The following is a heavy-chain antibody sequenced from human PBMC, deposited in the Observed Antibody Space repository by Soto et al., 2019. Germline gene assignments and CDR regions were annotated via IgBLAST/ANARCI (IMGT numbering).Heavy chain of an antibody. J-gene: IGHJ5*02. CDR2: IHHSGGT. V-gene: IGHV4-34*01. CDR1: GGSFSGTY. CDR3: AREPASPLFYVWGSYRYSSNWFDP. D-gene: IGHD3-16*02. Sequence: SETLSLTCSVSGGSFSGTYWSWIRQSPGKGLEWIGEIHHSGGTNYNPSLKSRVTISADTSKNQFSLHLTSVTAADTAVYYCAREPASPLFYVWGSYRYSSNWFDPWGQGTLVTVSS.